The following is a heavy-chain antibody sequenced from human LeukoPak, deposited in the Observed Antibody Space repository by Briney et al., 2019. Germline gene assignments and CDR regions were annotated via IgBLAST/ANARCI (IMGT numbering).Heavy chain of an antibody. CDR3: ARLPGYCSSTSCYIEDYWFDP. J-gene: IGHJ5*02. D-gene: IGHD2-2*02. Sequence: GESLKISCKDSGSNFVDYWIGWVRQVPGRGLEWMAVIFPGDSETTYSPSFQGQVSISVDTSTNTAYLEWSSLKASDTAMYYCARLPGYCSSTSCYIEDYWFDPWGQGTLVTVSS. CDR1: GSNFVDYW. V-gene: IGHV5-51*01. CDR2: IFPGDSET.